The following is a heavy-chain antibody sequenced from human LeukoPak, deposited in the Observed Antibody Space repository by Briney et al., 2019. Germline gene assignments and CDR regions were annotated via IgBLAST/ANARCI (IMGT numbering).Heavy chain of an antibody. CDR2: FYYSGST. Sequence: SETLSLTCTVSGGSISSYYWSWIRQPPGKGLEWIGYFYYSGSTNYNPSLKSRVTISVDTSKNQFSLKLSSVTAADTAVYYCARRDYGDYYSDVWGQGTTVTVSS. CDR3: ARRDYGDYYSDV. J-gene: IGHJ6*03. V-gene: IGHV4-59*08. D-gene: IGHD4-17*01. CDR1: GGSISSYY.